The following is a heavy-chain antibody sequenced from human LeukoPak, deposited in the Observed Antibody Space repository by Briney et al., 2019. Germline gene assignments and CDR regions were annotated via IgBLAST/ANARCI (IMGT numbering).Heavy chain of an antibody. J-gene: IGHJ4*02. D-gene: IGHD4-17*01. Sequence: PGGSLRLSCAASGFTFSSYGMNWVRQAPGKGLEWVSYISSSGSTIYYADSVKGRFTISRDNAKNSLYLQMNSLRAEDTAVYYCARVSHGDYIDYWGQGTLVTVSS. CDR1: GFTFSSYG. CDR2: ISSSGSTI. CDR3: ARVSHGDYIDY. V-gene: IGHV3-48*04.